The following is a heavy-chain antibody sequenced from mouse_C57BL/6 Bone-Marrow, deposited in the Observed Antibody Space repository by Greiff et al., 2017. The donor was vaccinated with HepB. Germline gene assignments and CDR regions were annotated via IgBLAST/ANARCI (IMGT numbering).Heavy chain of an antibody. Sequence: EVQVVESGGGLVKPGGSLKLSCAASGFTFSDYGMHWVRQAPEKGLEWVAYISSGSSTIYYADTVKGRFTISRDNATNTLFLQLTSLRSEDTAMYYCARPDSNDLYFDYWGQGTTLTVSS. CDR1: GFTFSDYG. CDR3: ARPDSNDLYFDY. J-gene: IGHJ2*01. CDR2: ISSGSSTI. V-gene: IGHV5-17*01. D-gene: IGHD2-12*01.